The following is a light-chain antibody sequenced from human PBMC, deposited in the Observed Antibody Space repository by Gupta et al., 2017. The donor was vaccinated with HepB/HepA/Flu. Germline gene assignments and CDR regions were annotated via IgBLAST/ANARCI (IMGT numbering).Light chain of an antibody. CDR2: GIS. CDR3: QQYHEWPLT. Sequence: IVTTQSPATRSVSPAEGATLPCRARPTVSTNLAWYQQKPGQAPRLLIYGISTRAAGIPDRFSGSGSGTEFTLTITRVESEDFAIYYCQQYHEWPLTFGQGTKVEIK. J-gene: IGKJ1*01. CDR1: PTVSTN. V-gene: IGKV3-15*01.